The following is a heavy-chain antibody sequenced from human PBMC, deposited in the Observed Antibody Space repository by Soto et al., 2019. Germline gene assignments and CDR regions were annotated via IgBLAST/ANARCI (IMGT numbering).Heavy chain of an antibody. CDR3: AKGPRDLNPHWEDDYYYGMDV. J-gene: IGHJ6*02. V-gene: IGHV3-23*01. D-gene: IGHD1-26*01. CDR2: ISGSGGST. Sequence: GGSLRLSCAASGFTFSSYAMSWVRQAPGKGLEWVSAISGSGGSTYYADSVKGRFTLSRDNSKNTLYLQMNSLRAEDTAVYYCAKGPRDLNPHWEDDYYYGMDVWGQGTTVIVSS. CDR1: GFTFSSYA.